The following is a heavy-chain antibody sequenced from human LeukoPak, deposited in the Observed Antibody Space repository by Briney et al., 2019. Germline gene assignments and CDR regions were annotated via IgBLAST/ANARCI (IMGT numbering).Heavy chain of an antibody. CDR3: ASQPDQYSSSSWGDWFDP. V-gene: IGHV4-61*02. Sequence: PSETLSLTCTVSGGSISSGSYYWSWIRQPAGKGLEWIGRIYTSGSTNYNPSLKSRVTMSVDTSKNQFSLKLSSVTGADTAVYYCASQPDQYSSSSWGDWFDPWGQGTLVTVSS. J-gene: IGHJ5*02. CDR1: GGSISSGSYY. CDR2: IYTSGST. D-gene: IGHD6-6*01.